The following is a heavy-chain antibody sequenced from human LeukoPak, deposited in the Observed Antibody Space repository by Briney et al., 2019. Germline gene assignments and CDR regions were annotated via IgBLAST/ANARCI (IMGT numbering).Heavy chain of an antibody. CDR1: SASISSSPYY. Sequence: PSETLSLTCTVSSASISSSPYYWGWIRQSPGKGLEWIGSISYSGTTYYNPSLKSRVTISVDTSKNQFSLNLRSVTAADTAVYYCARVYGDYSREQFWLDPWGQGTLVTVSS. CDR3: ARVYGDYSREQFWLDP. J-gene: IGHJ5*02. CDR2: ISYSGTT. V-gene: IGHV4-39*07. D-gene: IGHD4-17*01.